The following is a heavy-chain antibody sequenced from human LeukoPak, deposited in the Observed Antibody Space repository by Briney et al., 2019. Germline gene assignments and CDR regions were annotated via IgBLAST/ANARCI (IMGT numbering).Heavy chain of an antibody. V-gene: IGHV4-4*07. D-gene: IGHD6-13*01. CDR3: ARQLAAAGTAGLDY. CDR2: IYTSSST. J-gene: IGHJ4*02. Sequence: SETLSLTCTVSGGSISSYYWSWIRQPAGKGLEWIGRIYTSSSTNYNPSLKSRVTMSVDTSKNQFSLKLSSVTAADTAVYYCARQLAAAGTAGLDYWGQGTLVTVSS. CDR1: GGSISSYY.